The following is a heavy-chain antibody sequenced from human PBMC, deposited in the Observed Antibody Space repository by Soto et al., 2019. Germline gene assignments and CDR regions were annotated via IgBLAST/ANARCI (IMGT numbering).Heavy chain of an antibody. J-gene: IGHJ4*02. V-gene: IGHV3-48*03. D-gene: IGHD3-22*01. CDR3: VPTTDYYDSTGFDY. CDR1: GFTFIYFE. Sequence: PWGSLRLSCTASGFTFIYFEINFFRHSPVKGLEWVSYISGGGSTKYYADSVRGRFTISRDNAKNSLYLQMNSLRAEDTAVYYCVPTTDYYDSTGFDYWGRGSLVTVSS. CDR2: ISGGGSTK.